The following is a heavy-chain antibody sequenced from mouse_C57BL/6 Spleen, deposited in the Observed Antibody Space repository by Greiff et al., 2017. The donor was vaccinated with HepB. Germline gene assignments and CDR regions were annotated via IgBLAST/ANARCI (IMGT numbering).Heavy chain of an antibody. CDR3: TRAGRSSLCYFDV. D-gene: IGHD1-1*01. V-gene: IGHV1-4*01. CDR1: GYTFTSYT. Sequence: QVQLKESGAELVRPGASVKMSCKASGYTFTSYTMHWVKQRPGQGLEWIGYINPSSGYTKYNQKFKDKATLTADKSSSTAYMQLSSLTSEDSAVYYCTRAGRSSLCYFDVWGTGTTVTVSS. CDR2: INPSSGYT. J-gene: IGHJ1*03.